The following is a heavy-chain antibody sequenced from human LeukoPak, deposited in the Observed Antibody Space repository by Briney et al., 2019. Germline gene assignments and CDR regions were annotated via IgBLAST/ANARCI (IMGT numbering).Heavy chain of an antibody. CDR3: ARDFYSSSSTGVPNSFDP. V-gene: IGHV1-46*01. Sequence: ASVKVSFKAPGYTFTSYYIHWVRQAPGQGLQWMGLIKPSGGSIRYEQSFQGRVTMTRDTSTSTVYMELSSLTSEDTAVYYCARDFYSSSSTGVPNSFDPWGQGTLVTVSS. D-gene: IGHD6-6*01. J-gene: IGHJ5*02. CDR1: GYTFTSYY. CDR2: IKPSGGSI.